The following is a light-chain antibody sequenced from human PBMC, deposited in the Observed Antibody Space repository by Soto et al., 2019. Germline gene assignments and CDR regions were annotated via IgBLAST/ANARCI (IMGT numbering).Light chain of an antibody. CDR1: QSVNSS. Sequence: EKVMTQSPAALSVSPGERATLSCRASQSVNSSLAWYQRKPGQAPRLLLYGASTRATGIPARFSGSASGTELTLTISSLKSEDSAVYYCQQYNDWPLTFGGGTKVEIK. CDR2: GAS. V-gene: IGKV3-15*01. J-gene: IGKJ4*01. CDR3: QQYNDWPLT.